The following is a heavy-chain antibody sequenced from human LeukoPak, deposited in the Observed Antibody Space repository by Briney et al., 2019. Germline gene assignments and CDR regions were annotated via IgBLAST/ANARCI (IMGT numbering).Heavy chain of an antibody. Sequence: GGSLRLSCGATGFSFSNFGMHWVRQAPGKGLEWVAYIRYDGSAQYYVDSVKGRFTISRDNPKRTLYLQMNSLRAEDTAIYYCARSISVTTRSDFDYWGQGTLVTVSS. D-gene: IGHD4-17*01. J-gene: IGHJ4*02. CDR2: IRYDGSAQ. CDR3: ARSISVTTRSDFDY. V-gene: IGHV3-30*02. CDR1: GFSFSNFG.